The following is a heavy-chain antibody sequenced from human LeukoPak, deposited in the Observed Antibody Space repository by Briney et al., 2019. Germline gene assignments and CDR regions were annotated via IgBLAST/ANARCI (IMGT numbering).Heavy chain of an antibody. Sequence: PGGSLRLSCAASGFTFSSYAMHWVRQAPGKGLEWVAVISYDGSNKYYADSVKGRFTISRDNSKNTLYLQMNSLRAEDTAVYYCAREQTPYGTGTAIDYWGQGTLVTVSS. CDR2: ISYDGSNK. CDR1: GFTFSSYA. CDR3: AREQTPYGTGTAIDY. D-gene: IGHD1-1*01. V-gene: IGHV3-30*04. J-gene: IGHJ4*02.